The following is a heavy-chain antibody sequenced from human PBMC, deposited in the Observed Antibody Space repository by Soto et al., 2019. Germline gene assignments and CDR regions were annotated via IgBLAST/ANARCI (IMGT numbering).Heavy chain of an antibody. CDR2: IDSYGSET. D-gene: IGHD6-13*01. CDR1: GFTFRSYW. V-gene: IGHV3-74*01. CDR3: AIPVAAAGANMYFYGFDA. J-gene: IGHJ6*01. Sequence: EVQLVESGGGLVQPGGSLRLSCAASGFTFRSYWMHWVRQVPGKGLVWVSRIDSYGSETNYADSVKGGFTISRDNAKNTVYRQMNSLRTEDTGVYYCAIPVAAAGANMYFYGFDAWGQGTTVTVSS.